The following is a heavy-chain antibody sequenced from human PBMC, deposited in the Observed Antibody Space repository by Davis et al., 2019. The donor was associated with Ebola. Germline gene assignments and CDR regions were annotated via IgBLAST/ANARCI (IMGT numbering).Heavy chain of an antibody. Sequence: PSETLSLTCTVSGYSINSGYYWGWIRQPPGKGLEWIGNIYHSGNTYYNPSLKSRVTISVDTSKNQFSLKLSSVTAADTAVYYCARESSHVPGRVPLDYWGQGTLVTVSS. D-gene: IGHD3/OR15-3a*01. J-gene: IGHJ4*02. CDR2: IYHSGNT. CDR3: ARESSHVPGRVPLDY. CDR1: GYSINSGYY. V-gene: IGHV4-38-2*02.